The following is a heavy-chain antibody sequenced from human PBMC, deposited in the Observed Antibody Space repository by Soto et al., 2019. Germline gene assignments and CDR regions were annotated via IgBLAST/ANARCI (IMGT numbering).Heavy chain of an antibody. CDR2: ISGSGGST. CDR1: GFTFSSYA. J-gene: IGHJ6*03. Sequence: GGSLRLSCAASGFTFSSYAMSWVRQAPGKGLEWVSAISGSGGSTYYADSVKSRFTISRDNSKNTLYLQMNSLRAEDTAVYYCAKSPDSYYYYYMDVWGKGTTVTVSS. CDR3: AKSPDSYYYYYMDV. D-gene: IGHD2-21*02. V-gene: IGHV3-23*01.